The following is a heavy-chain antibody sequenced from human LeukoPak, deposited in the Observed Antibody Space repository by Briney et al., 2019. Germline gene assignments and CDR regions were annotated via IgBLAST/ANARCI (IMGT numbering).Heavy chain of an antibody. J-gene: IGHJ4*02. CDR1: GFTFSSYA. CDR3: AKVISYYYDSSGSIDY. V-gene: IGHV3-23*01. CDR2: ISGSGGST. D-gene: IGHD3-22*01. Sequence: PGGSLRLSCAASGFTFSSYAMSWVRQAPGKGLEWVSAISGSGGSTYYADSVKGRFTISRDNPKNTLYLQMNSLRAEDTAVYYCAKVISYYYDSSGSIDYWGQGTLVTVSS.